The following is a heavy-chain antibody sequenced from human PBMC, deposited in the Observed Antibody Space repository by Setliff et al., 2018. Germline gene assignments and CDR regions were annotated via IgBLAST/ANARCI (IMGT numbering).Heavy chain of an antibody. CDR3: AKPQLELRWGFES. CDR1: GGSFSTFA. J-gene: IGHJ4*02. Sequence: ASVKVSCKASGGSFSTFAINWVRQAPGQGLEWMGGVTPTFGEPRYSQKFQGRVTLTADDSSSTAYMEVTSLRSEDTAVYYCAKPQLELRWGFESWGQGALVTVSS. V-gene: IGHV1-69*13. D-gene: IGHD1-7*01. CDR2: VTPTFGEP.